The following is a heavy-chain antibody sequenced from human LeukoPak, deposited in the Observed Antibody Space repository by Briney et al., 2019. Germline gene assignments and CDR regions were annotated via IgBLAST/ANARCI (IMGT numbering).Heavy chain of an antibody. CDR3: ATYSTRNAREFQS. CDR1: GFIFSNCW. J-gene: IGHJ1*01. Sequence: GGSLRLSCETSGFIFSNCWMTWVRQAPGKGLEWVANIKTDASEKYYADSVKGRFTIFRDNAKMSLYLQMNSLRVEDTAVYYCATYSTRNAREFQSWGQGTLVTVSS. CDR2: IKTDASEK. D-gene: IGHD4-11*01. V-gene: IGHV3-7*01.